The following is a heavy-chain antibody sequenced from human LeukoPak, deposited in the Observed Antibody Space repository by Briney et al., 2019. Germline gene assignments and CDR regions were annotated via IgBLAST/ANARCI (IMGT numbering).Heavy chain of an antibody. D-gene: IGHD3-3*01. CDR3: ARGTSGYYDFWSAKGAFDI. CDR1: GYTFTSYD. CDR2: ISAYNGNT. V-gene: IGHV1-18*01. Sequence: ASVKVSCKASGYTFTSYDINWVRQATGQGLEWMGWISAYNGNTNYAQKLQGRVTMTTDTSTSTAYMELRSLRSDDTAVYYCARGTSGYYDFWSAKGAFDIWGQGTMVTVSS. J-gene: IGHJ3*02.